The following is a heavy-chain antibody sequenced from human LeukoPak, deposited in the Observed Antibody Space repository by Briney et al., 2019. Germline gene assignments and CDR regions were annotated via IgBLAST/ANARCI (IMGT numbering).Heavy chain of an antibody. V-gene: IGHV3-49*04. CDR3: TRENYSDSSGYSSDY. Sequence: GGSLRLSRTASGFTFGDYAMSWVRQAPGKGLEWVCFIRSKAYGGTTEYAASVNGRFTISRDDSKSIAYLQMNSLKTEDTALYYCTRENYSDSSGYSSDYWGQGTLVTVSS. CDR1: GFTFGDYA. J-gene: IGHJ4*02. D-gene: IGHD3-22*01. CDR2: IRSKAYGGTT.